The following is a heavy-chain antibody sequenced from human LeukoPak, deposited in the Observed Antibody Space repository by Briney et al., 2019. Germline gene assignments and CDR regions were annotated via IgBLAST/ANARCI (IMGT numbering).Heavy chain of an antibody. V-gene: IGHV4-31*03. J-gene: IGHJ4*02. CDR1: GGSISSGGYC. Sequence: PSETLSLTCTVSGGSISSGGYCWSWLRQHPGKGLEWIGYIYYSGSTYYNPSLKSRVTISVDTSKSQFSLKLSSVTAADTAVYYCARGSPTTVIRLRGRDYFDYWGQGTLVTVSS. CDR3: ARGSPTTVIRLRGRDYFDY. CDR2: IYYSGST. D-gene: IGHD4-17*01.